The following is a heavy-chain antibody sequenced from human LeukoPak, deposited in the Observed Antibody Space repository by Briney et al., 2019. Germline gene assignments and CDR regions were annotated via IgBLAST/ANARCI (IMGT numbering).Heavy chain of an antibody. V-gene: IGHV4-30-2*01. CDR3: AGANCSGSTCFSES. D-gene: IGHD2-15*01. CDR1: GASISSGGHS. J-gene: IGHJ5*02. Sequence: SETLSLTCTVSGASISSGGHSWNWIRQTPGKGLEWIGYIYHSGSTYYNPSLKTRVTISLDRSKNQFSLKLSSVAAADTAVYYCAGANCSGSTCFSESWGQGTLVTVPS. CDR2: IYHSGST.